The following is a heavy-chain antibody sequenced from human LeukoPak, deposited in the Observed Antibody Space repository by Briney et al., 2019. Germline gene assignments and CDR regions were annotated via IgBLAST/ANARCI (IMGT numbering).Heavy chain of an antibody. CDR3: ARMDIVVVPAENHFDY. J-gene: IGHJ4*02. CDR2: ISSSSSYI. CDR1: GFTFSSYS. V-gene: IGHV3-21*01. Sequence: GGPLRLSCAASGFTFSSYSMNWVRQAPGKGLEWVSSISSSSSYIYYADSVKGRFTISRDNAKNSLYLQMNSLRAEDTAVYYCARMDIVVVPAENHFDYWGQGTLVTVSS. D-gene: IGHD2-2*03.